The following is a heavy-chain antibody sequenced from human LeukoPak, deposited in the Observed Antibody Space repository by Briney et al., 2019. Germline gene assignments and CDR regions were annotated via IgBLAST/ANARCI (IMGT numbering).Heavy chain of an antibody. J-gene: IGHJ6*02. CDR2: INNNGNVN. CDR1: GFTLSSYW. D-gene: IGHD3-16*01. V-gene: IGHV3-7*03. CDR3: ARGGGLDV. Sequence: GGSLRLSCAASGFTLSSYWMNWARQAPGKGLEWVASINNNGNVNYYVDSVKGRFTISRDNAKNSLYLQMSNLRAEDTDVYFCARGGGLDVWGQGATVTVSS.